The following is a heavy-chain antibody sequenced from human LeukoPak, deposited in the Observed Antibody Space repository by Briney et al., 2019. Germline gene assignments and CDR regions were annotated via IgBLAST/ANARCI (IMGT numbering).Heavy chain of an antibody. Sequence: GRSLRLSCAASGFTFSSYGMHWVRQAPGKGLEWVAVISYDGSNKYYADSVKGRFTISRDNSKNTLYLQMNSLRAEDTAVYYCARERVYYDSSGYYYVTIDYWGQGTLVTVSS. J-gene: IGHJ4*02. V-gene: IGHV3-30*03. CDR3: ARERVYYDSSGYYYVTIDY. CDR1: GFTFSSYG. CDR2: ISYDGSNK. D-gene: IGHD3-22*01.